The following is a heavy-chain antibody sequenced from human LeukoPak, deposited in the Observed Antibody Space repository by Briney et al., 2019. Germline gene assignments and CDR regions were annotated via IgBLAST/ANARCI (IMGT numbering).Heavy chain of an antibody. D-gene: IGHD4/OR15-4a*01. CDR3: ARRAGAYSHPYDY. CDR2: IYSDNT. CDR1: GFTVSSNS. Sequence: PGGSLRLSCTVSGFTVSSNSVSWVRRARGEGVEWVSFIYSDNTHYSGSVKGRFTTSRDNSKNTLYLQMNSLRAEATAVYYCARRAGAYSHPYDYWGQGTLVTVSS. J-gene: IGHJ4*02. V-gene: IGHV3-53*01.